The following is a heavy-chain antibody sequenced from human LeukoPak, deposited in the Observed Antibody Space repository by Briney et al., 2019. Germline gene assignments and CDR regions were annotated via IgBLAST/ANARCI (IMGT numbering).Heavy chain of an antibody. Sequence: GGSLRLSCAASGFTFSSYWMHWVRQAPGKGLVWVSRINSDGSSTSYAGSVKGRFTISRDNAKNTLYLQMNSLRAEDTAVYYCARDDVDTALPIYYYYGMDVWAKGPRSPSP. J-gene: IGHJ6*02. CDR3: ARDDVDTALPIYYYYGMDV. D-gene: IGHD5-18*01. CDR2: INSDGSST. V-gene: IGHV3-74*01. CDR1: GFTFSSYW.